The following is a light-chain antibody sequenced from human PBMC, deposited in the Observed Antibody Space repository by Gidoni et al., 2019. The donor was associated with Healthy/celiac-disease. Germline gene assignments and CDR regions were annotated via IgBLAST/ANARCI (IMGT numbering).Light chain of an antibody. J-gene: IGLJ3*02. CDR3: QVWILTTYQMM. CDR1: NIGSKS. V-gene: IGLV3-21*02. CDR2: DDD. Sequence: SYVLTQPPSASVAPGQTAIITCGGNNIGSKSVHWYQQKPGQAPVLVVYDDDDRPSEIPERFSGSNSGNTATLTISRVEVGDEADYYCQVWILTTYQMMFGGGTRLTVL.